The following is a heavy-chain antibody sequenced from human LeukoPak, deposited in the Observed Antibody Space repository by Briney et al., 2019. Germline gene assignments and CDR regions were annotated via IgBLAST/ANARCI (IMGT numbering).Heavy chain of an antibody. D-gene: IGHD3-10*01. CDR2: IYYSGST. CDR1: GYSISSGYY. V-gene: IGHV4-38-2*02. J-gene: IGHJ4*02. CDR3: ARTRYYYNSRSYGAPYYFDY. Sequence: NPSETLSLTCTVSGYSISSGYYWSWIRQPPGKGLEWIGSIYYSGSTYYNPSLKSRVTISVDTSKNQFSLKLSSVTAADTAVYYCARTRYYYNSRSYGAPYYFDYWGQGTLVTVSS.